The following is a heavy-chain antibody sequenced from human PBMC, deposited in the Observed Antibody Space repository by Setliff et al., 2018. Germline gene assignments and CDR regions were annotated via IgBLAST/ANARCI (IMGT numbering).Heavy chain of an antibody. CDR1: GFTFSSYR. Sequence: PGGFLRLSCAASGFTFSSYRMHWVRQAPGKGLEWVAVIWDDGGKKYHADSVKGRFTISRDNSKNTLYLEMNSLRAEDTAVYYCARACSGSGCYAGLESWGQGTPVTVSS. CDR2: IWDDGGKK. CDR3: ARACSGSGCYAGLES. D-gene: IGHD2-15*01. J-gene: IGHJ4*02. V-gene: IGHV3-33*08.